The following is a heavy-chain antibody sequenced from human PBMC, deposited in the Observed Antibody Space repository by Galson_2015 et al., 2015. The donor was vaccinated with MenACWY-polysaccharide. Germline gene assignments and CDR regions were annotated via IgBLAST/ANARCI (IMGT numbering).Heavy chain of an antibody. Sequence: LSLTCTVSGGSISSYYWSWIRQPPGKGLEWIGYIYYSGSTNYNPSLKSRVTISVDTSKNQFSLKLSSVTAADTAVYYCARRNYGGYDYWGQGTLVTVSS. J-gene: IGHJ4*02. D-gene: IGHD4-23*01. CDR1: GGSISSYY. V-gene: IGHV4-59*08. CDR3: ARRNYGGYDY. CDR2: IYYSGST.